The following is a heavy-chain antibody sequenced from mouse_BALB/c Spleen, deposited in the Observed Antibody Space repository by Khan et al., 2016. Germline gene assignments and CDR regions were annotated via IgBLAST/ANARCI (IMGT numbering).Heavy chain of an antibody. CDR2: ISYSGST. Sequence: EVQLQESGPGLVKPSQSLSLTCTVTGYSITSDYAWNWIRQFPGNKLEWMGYISYSGSTSYNPSLKSRISITRDTSKNQFFLQLNSVTTEDTATYYCARDPAYWGQGTLVTVSA. CDR3: ARDPAY. J-gene: IGHJ3*01. V-gene: IGHV3-2*02. CDR1: GYSITSDYA.